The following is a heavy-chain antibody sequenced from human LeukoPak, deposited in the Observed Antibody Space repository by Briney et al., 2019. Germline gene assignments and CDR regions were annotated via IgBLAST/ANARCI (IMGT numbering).Heavy chain of an antibody. V-gene: IGHV4-4*07. CDR3: AGDRGASPQNWFDP. CDR1: GGSISSYY. Sequence: SETLSLTCTVSGGSISSYYWSWIRQPAGKGLEWIGRIYTSGSTNYNPSLKSRVTMSVDTSKNQFSLKLSSVTAADTAVYYCAGDRGASPQNWFDPWGQGTLVTVSS. J-gene: IGHJ5*02. D-gene: IGHD3-10*01. CDR2: IYTSGST.